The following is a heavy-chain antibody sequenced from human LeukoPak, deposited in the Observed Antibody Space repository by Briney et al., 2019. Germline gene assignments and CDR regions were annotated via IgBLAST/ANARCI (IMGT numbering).Heavy chain of an antibody. J-gene: IGHJ5*02. CDR2: MNPNSGNT. V-gene: IGHV1-8*03. Sequence: ASVKVSCKASGYTFTSYDINWVRQATGQGLEWMGWMNPNSGNTGCAQKFQGRVTITRNTSISTAYMELSSLRSEDTAVYYCARAPREGYYDILTGYDWFDPWGQGTLVTVSS. CDR3: ARAPREGYYDILTGYDWFDP. D-gene: IGHD3-9*01. CDR1: GYTFTSYD.